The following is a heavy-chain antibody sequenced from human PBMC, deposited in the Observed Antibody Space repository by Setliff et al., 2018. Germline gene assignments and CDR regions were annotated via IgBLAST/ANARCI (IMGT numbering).Heavy chain of an antibody. CDR3: ARGRLLYVGDSHYFDT. CDR2: IYIYSSGTT. V-gene: IGHV4-61*09. D-gene: IGHD4-17*01. J-gene: IGHJ4*02. CDR1: GDSLSSGPYY. Sequence: LSLTCTVSGDSLSSGPYYWTWVRQPAGKGLEWIGHIYIYSSGTTNYSPSLKSRVTISADTSKNQFSLQLTSVTATDTAVYYCARGRLLYVGDSHYFDTWGQGTLVTVSS.